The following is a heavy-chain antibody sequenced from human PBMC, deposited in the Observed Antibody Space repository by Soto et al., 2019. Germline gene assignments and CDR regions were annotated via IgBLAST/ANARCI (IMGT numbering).Heavy chain of an antibody. Sequence: SVKVSCKASEDTLSSYAISWVRQAPGQGLEWMGGIIPFSGTANYAQKFQGRVTITADKSTSTAYMELSSLRSEDTAVYYCAADPYHCSGADCYSIDLPGVSYNGMDVWGQGTSVTVSS. CDR2: IIPFSGTA. V-gene: IGHV1-69*06. CDR1: EDTLSSYA. CDR3: AADPYHCSGADCYSIDLPGVSYNGMDV. D-gene: IGHD2-15*01. J-gene: IGHJ6*02.